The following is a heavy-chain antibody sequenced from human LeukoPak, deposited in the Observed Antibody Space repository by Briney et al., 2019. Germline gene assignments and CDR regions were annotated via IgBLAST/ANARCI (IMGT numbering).Heavy chain of an antibody. V-gene: IGHV3-48*03. D-gene: IGHD5-18*01. CDR2: ISSSGSTI. J-gene: IGHJ3*02. Sequence: PGGSLRLSCAASRFIFSSYEMNWVRQAPGKGLEWVSYISSSGSTIYYADSVKGRFTISRDNAKNSLYLQMNSLRAEDTAVYYCARLVSGYSYGHDAFDIWGQGTMVTVSS. CDR1: RFIFSSYE. CDR3: ARLVSGYSYGHDAFDI.